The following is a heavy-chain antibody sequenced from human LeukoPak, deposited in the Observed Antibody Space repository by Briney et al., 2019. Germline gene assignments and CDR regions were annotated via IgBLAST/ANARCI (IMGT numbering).Heavy chain of an antibody. J-gene: IGHJ6*04. CDR3: ARSYYYGLDV. V-gene: IGHV3-48*04. CDR1: GFTFSSYS. CDR2: IGSSGSTI. Sequence: GGSLRLSCAASGFTFSSYSMNWVRQAPGKGLEWVSYIGSSGSTIYYADSVKGRFTISRDNAKNSLYLQMNSLRAEDTAVYYCARSYYYGLDVWGKGTTVTISS.